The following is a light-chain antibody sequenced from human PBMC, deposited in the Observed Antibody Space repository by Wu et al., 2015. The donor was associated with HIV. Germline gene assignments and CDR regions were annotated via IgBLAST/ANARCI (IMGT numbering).Light chain of an antibody. CDR3: HQYDRSPQT. CDR2: CI. J-gene: IGKJ1*01. V-gene: IGKV3-20*01. CDR1: RXLAAA. Sequence: CRPVRXLAAARSLVVSRNLAXSQALHIWCIQQGTGIPARFSGSGSGTDFTLTISRLEPEDFAVYFCHQYDRSPQTFGQGTKVEIK.